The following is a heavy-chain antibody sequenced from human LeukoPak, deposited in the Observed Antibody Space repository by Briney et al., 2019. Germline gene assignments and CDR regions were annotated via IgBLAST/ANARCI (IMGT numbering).Heavy chain of an antibody. D-gene: IGHD3-3*01. CDR1: GGSFSGYY. CDR2: INHSGST. Sequence: PSETLSLTCAVYGGSFSGYYWSWIRQPPGKGLEWIGEINHSGSTNYNPSLKSRVTISVDTSKNQFSLKLSSVTAADTAVYYCARGQYYDFWSGYYDYWGQGTLVTVSS. J-gene: IGHJ4*02. V-gene: IGHV4-34*01. CDR3: ARGQYYDFWSGYYDY.